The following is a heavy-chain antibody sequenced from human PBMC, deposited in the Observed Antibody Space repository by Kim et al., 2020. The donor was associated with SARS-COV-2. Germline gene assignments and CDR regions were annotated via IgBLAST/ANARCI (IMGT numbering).Heavy chain of an antibody. CDR3: ARGIVATIEYFDY. J-gene: IGHJ4*02. Sequence: SETLSLTCAVYGGSFSGYYWSWIRQPPGKGLEWIGEINHSGSTNYNPSLKSRVTISVDTSKNQFSLKLSSVTAADTAVYYCARGIVATIEYFDYWGQGTLVTVSS. V-gene: IGHV4-34*01. CDR1: GGSFSGYY. D-gene: IGHD5-12*01. CDR2: INHSGST.